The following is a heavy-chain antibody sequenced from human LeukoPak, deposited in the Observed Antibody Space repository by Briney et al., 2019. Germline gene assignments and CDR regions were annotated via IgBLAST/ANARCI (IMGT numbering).Heavy chain of an antibody. CDR1: GFTFSTYS. D-gene: IGHD3-22*01. Sequence: PGGSLRLSCAASGFTFSTYSMNWVRQAPGEGLEWVSSISSSSSYIYYADSVKGRFRISRDNAKTSLELRMHSLGAEETAVYYCASLYYHASAWGQGTLVTVS. CDR2: ISSSSSYI. CDR3: ASLYYHASA. J-gene: IGHJ4*02. V-gene: IGHV3-21*01.